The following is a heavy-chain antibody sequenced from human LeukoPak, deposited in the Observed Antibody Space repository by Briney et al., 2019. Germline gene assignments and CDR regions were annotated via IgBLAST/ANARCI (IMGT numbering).Heavy chain of an antibody. CDR1: GGSISSYY. J-gene: IGHJ4*02. CDR3: ARAGGPFDY. D-gene: IGHD2-8*02. Sequence: SETLSLTCTVSGGSISSYYWSWIRQPPGKGLDWIRYIYYSGSTNYNPSLKRRVTISVDTSKNQFSLKLSSVTAADTAVYYCARAGGPFDYWGQGTLVTVSS. V-gene: IGHV4-59*01. CDR2: IYYSGST.